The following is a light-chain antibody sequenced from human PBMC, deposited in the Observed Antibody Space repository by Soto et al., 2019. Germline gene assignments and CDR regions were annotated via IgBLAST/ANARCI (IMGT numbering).Light chain of an antibody. CDR3: SSYTTTNTLYV. CDR2: EGF. J-gene: IGLJ1*01. CDR1: NSDVGGYNY. Sequence: QSALTQPASVSGSPGQSITIPCTGTNSDVGGYNYVSWYQHHPGKAPKLMIYEGFNRPSGVSSRFSGSKSGSTASLTISGLQAEDEADYYCSSYTTTNTLYVFGTGTKVTVL. V-gene: IGLV2-14*01.